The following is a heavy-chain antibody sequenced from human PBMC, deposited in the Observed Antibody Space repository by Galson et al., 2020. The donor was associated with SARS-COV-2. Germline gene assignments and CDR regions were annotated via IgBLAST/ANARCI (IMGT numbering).Heavy chain of an antibody. CDR3: AKSNYFGSGRYYFDS. CDR2: IIGSGGST. CDR1: GFTFSSYA. J-gene: IGHJ4*02. Sequence: GGSLRLSCAASGFTFSSYAMSWVRQAPGKGLEWVSVIIGSGGSTYYVDSVKGRFTISRDNSKNTLFLQMNSLRAEDTAVYFCAKSNYFGSGRYYFDSWGQGTLVTVSS. V-gene: IGHV3-23*01. D-gene: IGHD3-10*01.